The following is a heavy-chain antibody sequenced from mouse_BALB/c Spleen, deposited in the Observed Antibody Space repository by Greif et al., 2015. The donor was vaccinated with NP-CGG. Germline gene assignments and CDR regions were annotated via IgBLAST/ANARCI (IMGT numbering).Heavy chain of an antibody. CDR3: ARYYYGSSYYFDY. CDR1: GDSITSGY. Sequence: EVQLVESGPSLVKPSQTLSLTCSVTGDSITSGYWSWIRKFPGNKLEYMGYISYSGSTYYNPSLKSRISITRDTSKNQYYLQLNSVTTEDTATYYCARYYYGSSYYFDYWGQGTTLTVSS. CDR2: ISYSGST. V-gene: IGHV3-8*02. D-gene: IGHD1-1*01. J-gene: IGHJ2*01.